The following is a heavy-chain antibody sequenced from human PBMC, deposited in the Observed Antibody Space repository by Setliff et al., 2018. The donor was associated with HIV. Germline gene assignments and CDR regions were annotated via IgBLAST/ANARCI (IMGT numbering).Heavy chain of an antibody. CDR1: YGSISGHY. V-gene: IGHV4-59*11. CDR3: ARLPDINSWPFDY. J-gene: IGHJ4*02. CDR2: IHHSGGT. Sequence: SETLSLTCTVSYGSISGHYWTWIRQPPGKGLEWIGYIHHSGGTQYNPSLMSRLTMSVDSSKNQFSLSLSFVTAADTAVYYCARLPDINSWPFDYWARGTLVTVSS. D-gene: IGHD6-13*01.